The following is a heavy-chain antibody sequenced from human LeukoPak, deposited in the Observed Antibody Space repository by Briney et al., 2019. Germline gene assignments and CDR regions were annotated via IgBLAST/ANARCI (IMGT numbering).Heavy chain of an antibody. D-gene: IGHD5-18*01. J-gene: IGHJ6*03. Sequence: GGFLRFSCAALGLTFDDYAMNWGRQVPGRGLEWVSGFNWNGRITDYAESVKDRFTISRQHTKNSLYLYMNNLGGEDTALYFCARGSVQLWLRDTYYYMDVWGKGTTITDSS. CDR3: ARGSVQLWLRDTYYYMDV. CDR1: GLTFDDYA. V-gene: IGHV3-20*04. CDR2: FNWNGRIT.